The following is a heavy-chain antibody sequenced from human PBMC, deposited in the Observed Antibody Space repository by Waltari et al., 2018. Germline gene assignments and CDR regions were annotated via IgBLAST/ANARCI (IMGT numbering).Heavy chain of an antibody. J-gene: IGHJ6*03. CDR2: IYTSGST. D-gene: IGHD2-2*02. CDR1: GGSISSYY. CDR3: ARSGAAIRDYYYYMDV. V-gene: IGHV4-4*07. Sequence: QVQLQESGPGLVKPSETLSLTCTVSGGSISSYYWSWIRQPAGKGLEWIGRIYTSGSTNYNPSLKSRVTMSVDTSKNQFSLKLSSVTAADTAVYYCARSGAAIRDYYYYMDVWGKGTTVTISS.